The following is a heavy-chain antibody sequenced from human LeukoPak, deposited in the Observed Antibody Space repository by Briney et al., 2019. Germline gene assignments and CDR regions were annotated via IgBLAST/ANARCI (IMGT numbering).Heavy chain of an antibody. CDR1: GFTVSSNY. CDR2: IYSGGSA. D-gene: IGHD3-16*02. V-gene: IGHV3-53*01. Sequence: GGSLRLSCAASGFTVSSNYMSWVRQAPGKGLEWVSVIYSGGSAYYADSVKGRFTISRDNSKNTLYLQMNSLRAEDTAVYYCAKDLIVYDYVWGSYRYTPIFDYWGQGSLVTVSS. J-gene: IGHJ4*02. CDR3: AKDLIVYDYVWGSYRYTPIFDY.